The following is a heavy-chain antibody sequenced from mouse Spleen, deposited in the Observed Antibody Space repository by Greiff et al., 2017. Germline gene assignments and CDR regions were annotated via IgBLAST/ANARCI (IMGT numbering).Heavy chain of an antibody. V-gene: IGHV1-26*01. D-gene: IGHD3-2*02. CDR3: APAAQATAWFAY. CDR2: INPNNGGT. J-gene: IGHJ3*01. CDR1: GYTFTDYY. Sequence: VQLQQSGPELVKPGASVKISCKASGYTFTDYYMNWVKQSHGKSLEWIGDINPNNGGTSYNQKFKGTATLTVAKSSSTAFMELRSLTSEDSAVYFCAPAAQATAWFAYWGQGTLVTVSA.